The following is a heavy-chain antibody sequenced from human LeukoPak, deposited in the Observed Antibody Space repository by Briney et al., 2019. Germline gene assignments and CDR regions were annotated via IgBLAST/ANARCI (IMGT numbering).Heavy chain of an antibody. CDR3: ARARFCSSTSCPTDYYYYMDV. CDR1: GFTFSSYD. CDR2: IGTAGDT. Sequence: GGSLRLSCAASGFTFSSYDMHWVRQATGKGLEWVSAIGTAGDTYYPGSVKGRFTISRENAKDSLYLQMNSLRAGDTAVYYCARARFCSSTSCPTDYYYYMDVWGKGTTVTVSS. J-gene: IGHJ6*03. D-gene: IGHD2-2*01. V-gene: IGHV3-13*01.